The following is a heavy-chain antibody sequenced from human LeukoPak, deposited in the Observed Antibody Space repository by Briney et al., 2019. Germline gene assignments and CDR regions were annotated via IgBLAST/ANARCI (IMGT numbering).Heavy chain of an antibody. CDR1: GFTFSSYW. D-gene: IGHD6-13*01. V-gene: IGHV3-7*01. CDR3: ARDTIAADNWFDP. J-gene: IGHJ5*02. Sequence: GGSLRLSCAASGFTFSSYWMSWVRQAPGKGLEWVANIKQDGSEKYYVDSVKGRFTISRDNAKNSLYLQMNSLRAEETAVYYCARDTIAADNWFDPWGQGTLVTVSS. CDR2: IKQDGSEK.